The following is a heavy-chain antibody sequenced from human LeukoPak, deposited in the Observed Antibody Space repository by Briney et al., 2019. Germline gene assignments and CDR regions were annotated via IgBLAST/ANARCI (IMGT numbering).Heavy chain of an antibody. CDR3: ARGGRGSGDYYYYYGMDV. J-gene: IGHJ6*02. V-gene: IGHV4-4*07. CDR2: IYSSGST. Sequence: SETLSLICSVSGASIRTYYWNWIRQPAGKGLEWFGRIYSSGSTNYNPSIKSRVTMSVDTSKNQFSLQLNSVTAADTAVYYCARGGRGSGDYYYYYGMDVWGQGTTVTVS. CDR1: GASIRTYY. D-gene: IGHD2-15*01.